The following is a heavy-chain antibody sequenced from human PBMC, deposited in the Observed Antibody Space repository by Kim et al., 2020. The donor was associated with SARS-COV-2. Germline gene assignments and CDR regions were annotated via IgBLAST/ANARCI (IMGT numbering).Heavy chain of an antibody. Sequence: GSTYYNPSLKSRVTISVDTSKNQFSLKLSSVTAADTAVYYCARLYGDYDYWGQGTLVTVSS. CDR2: GST. CDR3: ARLYGDYDY. V-gene: IGHV4-39*07. J-gene: IGHJ4*02. D-gene: IGHD4-17*01.